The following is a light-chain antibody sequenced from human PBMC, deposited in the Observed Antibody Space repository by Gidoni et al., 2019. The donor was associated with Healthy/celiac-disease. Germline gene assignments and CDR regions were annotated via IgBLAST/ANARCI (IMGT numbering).Light chain of an antibody. J-gene: IGKJ4*02. CDR3: QQSYSTPGVT. CDR1: QSISSY. CDR2: AAS. V-gene: IGKV1-39*01. Sequence: DIQMTQSPSSLSASVGDRVTITCRASQSISSYLNWYQQKPGKAPKLLIYAASSLQSGVPSRFSGSGSGTDSTLTISSLQPEDFATYYCQQSYSTPGVTFGGGTKVEIK.